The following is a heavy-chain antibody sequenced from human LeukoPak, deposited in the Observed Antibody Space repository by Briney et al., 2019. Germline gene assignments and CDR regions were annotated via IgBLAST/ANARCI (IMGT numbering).Heavy chain of an antibody. CDR2: IYSGGLT. Sequence: GGSLRLSCAASGFDVSYKFMTWVRQAPGKGLEWVSVIYSGGLTFYADSVQGRFTISRDNSKNTVYLHMNDLKADDTAVYYCAKDEAAAGGGLDHWGQGTLVIVSS. J-gene: IGHJ4*02. CDR1: GFDVSYKF. D-gene: IGHD6-13*01. V-gene: IGHV3-53*01. CDR3: AKDEAAAGGGLDH.